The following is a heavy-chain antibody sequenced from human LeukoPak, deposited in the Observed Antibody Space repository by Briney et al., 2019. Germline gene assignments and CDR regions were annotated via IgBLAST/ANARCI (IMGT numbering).Heavy chain of an antibody. D-gene: IGHD3-3*01. CDR2: IIPIFGTA. J-gene: IGHJ4*02. CDR3: ATNDFWSGYYKGIEDY. Sequence: SVKVSCKASGGTFSSYAISWVRQAPGQGLEWMGGIIPIFGTANYAQKFQGRVTITADKSTSTAYMELSSLRAEDTAVYYCATNDFWSGYYKGIEDYWGQGTLVTVSS. CDR1: GGTFSSYA. V-gene: IGHV1-69*06.